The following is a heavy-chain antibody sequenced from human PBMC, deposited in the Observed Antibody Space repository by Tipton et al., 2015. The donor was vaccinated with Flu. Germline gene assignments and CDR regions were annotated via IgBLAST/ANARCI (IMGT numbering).Heavy chain of an antibody. CDR3: VRLTYYYGSGTSDF. D-gene: IGHD3-10*01. CDR2: IFHTGST. J-gene: IGHJ4*02. CDR1: GDSIRSDYY. Sequence: TLSLTCTISGDSIRSDYYWGWMRQPPGKGLEWIGNIFHTGSTYYNPSLKSRVTISIDTFKTQFSLRLSSVTAADTAVYYCVRLTYYYGSGTSDFWGQGTLVTVSS. V-gene: IGHV4-38-2*02.